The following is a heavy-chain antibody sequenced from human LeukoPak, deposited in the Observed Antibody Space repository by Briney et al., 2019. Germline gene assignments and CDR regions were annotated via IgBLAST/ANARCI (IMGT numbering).Heavy chain of an antibody. V-gene: IGHV3-74*03. D-gene: IGHD3-3*01. CDR3: VRASGYLHDFDF. J-gene: IGHJ4*02. CDR1: GFSFSKYR. CDR2: ISKDGGTT. Sequence: GGSLRLSCEASGFSFSKYRMHWVRQAPGKGLVWVAFISKDGGTTTYVDSVRDRFTISRDNSKNILFLQMNSLKSEDTVMYYCVRASGYLHDFDFWGQGTLVTVSS.